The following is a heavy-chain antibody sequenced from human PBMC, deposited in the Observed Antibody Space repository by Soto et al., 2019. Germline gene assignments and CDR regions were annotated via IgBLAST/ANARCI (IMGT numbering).Heavy chain of an antibody. Sequence: TSETLSLTCAVSGDSISSPNWWSWYRQPPGKGLELVGEMFASGSSNYNPSLNGRVTMSLGTSKNHFSLRLTSLTAADTAIYYCARDVYRGNWFDPWGQGTLVTVSS. CDR2: MFASGSS. CDR3: ARDVYRGNWFDP. V-gene: IGHV4-4*02. CDR1: GDSISSPNW. J-gene: IGHJ5*02. D-gene: IGHD3-16*02.